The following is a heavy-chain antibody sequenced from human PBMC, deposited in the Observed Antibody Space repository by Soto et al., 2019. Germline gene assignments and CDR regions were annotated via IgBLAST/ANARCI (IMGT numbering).Heavy chain of an antibody. CDR2: IYHSGST. CDR1: GGSISSGGYS. J-gene: IGHJ4*02. Sequence: PSETLSLTCAVSGGSISSGGYSWSWIRQPPGKGLEWIGYIYHSGSTYYNPSLKSRVTISVDRSKNQFSLKLSSVTAADTAGYYCARVFMYDSSGYYYFDYWGQGTLVTVSS. CDR3: ARVFMYDSSGYYYFDY. D-gene: IGHD3-22*01. V-gene: IGHV4-30-2*01.